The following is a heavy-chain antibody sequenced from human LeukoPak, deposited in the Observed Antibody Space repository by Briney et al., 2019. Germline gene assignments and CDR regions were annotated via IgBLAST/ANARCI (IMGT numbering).Heavy chain of an antibody. CDR1: GFIFSSLW. CDR3: AKAGWAGSNWFDP. D-gene: IGHD3/OR15-3a*01. V-gene: IGHV3-74*01. J-gene: IGHJ5*02. Sequence: PGGSLRLSCEASGFIFSSLWMHWVRQVPGKGLVWVSYIRGDGSTTSYADSVKGRFTISRDNAKNTLFLQLNSLRVEDTAVYYCAKAGWAGSNWFDPWGQGTLVTVSS. CDR2: IRGDGSTT.